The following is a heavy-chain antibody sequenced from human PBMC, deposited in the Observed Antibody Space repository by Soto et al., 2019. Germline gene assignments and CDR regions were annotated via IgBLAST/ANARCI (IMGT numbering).Heavy chain of an antibody. CDR1: GFTFSSYS. J-gene: IGHJ4*02. D-gene: IGHD3-22*01. CDR3: ASLRHYYDSSGYYPLGVDY. Sequence: GGSLRLSCAASGFTFSSYSMNWVCQAPGKGLEWVSYISSSSSTIYYADSVKGRFTISRDNAKNSLYLQMNSLRDEDTAVYYCASLRHYYDSSGYYPLGVDYWGQGTLVTVS. CDR2: ISSSSSTI. V-gene: IGHV3-48*02.